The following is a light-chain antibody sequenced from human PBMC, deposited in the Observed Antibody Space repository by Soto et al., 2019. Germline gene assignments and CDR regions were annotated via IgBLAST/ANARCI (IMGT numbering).Light chain of an antibody. CDR2: GAS. J-gene: IGKJ1*01. CDR3: QQYGSLQNT. CDR1: QSVSSF. V-gene: IGKV3-20*01. Sequence: ESVLTQSTGTLSFSLGERATLSCRASQSVSSFLAWYQKKPGQAPRLLIYGASSRATGIPDRFSGSGSGTDFTLTISRLESEDFAFYYRQQYGSLQNTFCQGTNVDIK.